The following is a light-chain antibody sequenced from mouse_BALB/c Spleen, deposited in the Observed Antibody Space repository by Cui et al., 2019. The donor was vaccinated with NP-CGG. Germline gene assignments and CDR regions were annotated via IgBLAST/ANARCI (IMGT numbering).Light chain of an antibody. Sequence: DIVMTQYPSSLAMSVGQKVTMRCQSSQTLLNSNNQKNYLAWYQQKPGQSATRLVYFSSSRESGVLDRFIGSGAGIDFTLTIISVQADDLADYYCYQHYSTPRTFGGGTKLEIK. CDR2: FSS. CDR1: QTLLNSNNQKNY. V-gene: IGKV8-24*01. CDR3: YQHYSTPRT. J-gene: IGKJ1*01.